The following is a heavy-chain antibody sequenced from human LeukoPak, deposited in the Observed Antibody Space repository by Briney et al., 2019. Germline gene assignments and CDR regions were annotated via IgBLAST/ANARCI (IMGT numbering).Heavy chain of an antibody. D-gene: IGHD5-12*01. Sequence: PGGSLRLSCAASGFTFSSYAMNWVRQAPGKGPEWVSAISGSGGSTYYAGSVKGRFTISRDNSKNTLHLEMNTLRAEDTAVYYCAKDREIRYGAYDLGDDWGQGTLVTVSS. CDR3: AKDREIRYGAYDLGDD. V-gene: IGHV3-23*01. CDR2: ISGSGGST. J-gene: IGHJ4*02. CDR1: GFTFSSYA.